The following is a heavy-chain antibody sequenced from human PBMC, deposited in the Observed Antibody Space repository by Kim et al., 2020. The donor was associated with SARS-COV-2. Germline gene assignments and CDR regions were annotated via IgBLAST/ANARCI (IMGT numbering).Heavy chain of an antibody. V-gene: IGHV1-46*01. D-gene: IGHD2-15*01. J-gene: IGHJ6*02. Sequence: AQKFQGRVTMTRDTSTSTVYMELSSLRSEDTAVYYCARDRRVVGIGGMDVWGQGTTVTVSS. CDR3: ARDRRVVGIGGMDV.